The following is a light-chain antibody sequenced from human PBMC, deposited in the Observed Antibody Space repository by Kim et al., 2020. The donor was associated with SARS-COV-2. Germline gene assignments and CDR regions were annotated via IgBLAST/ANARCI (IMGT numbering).Light chain of an antibody. Sequence: GRAARGVCGVYRYEMKSVRLDQQGPDRAHVLVIYYVSGRPSGIPEGFSASDSGGAATLTISRVEAGDEADYYCQVVDSRSDHMFFSGGTRLTVL. V-gene: IGLV3-21*04. CDR1: RYEMKS. J-gene: IGLJ2*01. CDR3: QVVDSRSDHMF. CDR2: YVS.